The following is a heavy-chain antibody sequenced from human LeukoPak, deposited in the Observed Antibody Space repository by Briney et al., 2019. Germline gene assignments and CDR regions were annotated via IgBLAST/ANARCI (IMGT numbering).Heavy chain of an antibody. CDR2: INPNSGGT. Sequence: ASVKVSCKASGYTFTGYYMHWVRQAPGQGLEWMGWINPNSGGTSYAQKFQGRVTMTRDTSISTAYMELSRLRSDDTAVYYCAREGFWRDLGDYWGQGTLVTVSS. CDR1: GYTFTGYY. J-gene: IGHJ4*02. D-gene: IGHD3-3*01. V-gene: IGHV1-2*02. CDR3: AREGFWRDLGDY.